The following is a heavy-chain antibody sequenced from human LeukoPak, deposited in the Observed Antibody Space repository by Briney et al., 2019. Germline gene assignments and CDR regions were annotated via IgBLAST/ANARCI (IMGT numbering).Heavy chain of an antibody. CDR3: ATIKYHSDSGSYSYFEY. CDR2: IFYSGSSGTT. CDR1: GGSISSYY. D-gene: IGHD3-10*01. J-gene: IGHJ4*02. Sequence: SETLSLTCTVSGGSISSYYWSWIRQPPGKGLEWIEYIFYSGSSGTTNYNPSLESRVTISVDTSKNQFALKLSSVTAADTAVYYCATIKYHSDSGSYSYFEYWGQGSLVTVSS. V-gene: IGHV4-59*01.